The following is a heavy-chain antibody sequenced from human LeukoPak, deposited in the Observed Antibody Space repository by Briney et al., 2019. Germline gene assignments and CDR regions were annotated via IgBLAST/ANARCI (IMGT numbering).Heavy chain of an antibody. CDR1: GGSISSSSYY. Sequence: KPSETLSLTCTVSGGSISSSSYYWGWIRQPPGKGLEWIGSIYYSGSTYYNPSLKSRVTISVDTSKNQFSLKLSSVTAADTAVYYCAGGYCSSTSCLIDYWGQGTLVTVSS. CDR3: AGGYCSSTSCLIDY. CDR2: IYYSGST. D-gene: IGHD2-2*03. J-gene: IGHJ4*02. V-gene: IGHV4-39*01.